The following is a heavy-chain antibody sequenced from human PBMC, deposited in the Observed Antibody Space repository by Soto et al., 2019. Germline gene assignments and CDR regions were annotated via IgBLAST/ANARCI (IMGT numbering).Heavy chain of an antibody. V-gene: IGHV4-39*01. Sequence: SETLSLTCTVSGGSISSSSYYWGWIRQPPGKWLEWIGSIYSSGSSYYNPSLKSRVSISVDTSKNQFSLKLSSVTAADTAVYYCARQAVLWLGDPDGDYFYPWGQGTLVTVSS. CDR2: IYSSGSS. D-gene: IGHD3-10*01. CDR1: GGSISSSSYY. CDR3: ARQAVLWLGDPDGDYFYP. J-gene: IGHJ5*02.